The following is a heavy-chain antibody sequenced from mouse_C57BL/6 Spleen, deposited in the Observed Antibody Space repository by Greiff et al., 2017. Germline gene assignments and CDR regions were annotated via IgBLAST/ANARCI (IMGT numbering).Heavy chain of an antibody. Sequence: VQLQQPGAELVMPGASVKLSCKASGYTFTSYWMHWVKQRPGQGLEWIGEIDPSDSYTNYNQKFKGKSTLTVDKSSSTAYMQLSSLTSEDSAVYYCARAKPEGFAYWGQGTLVTVSA. V-gene: IGHV1-69*01. CDR3: ARAKPEGFAY. CDR1: GYTFTSYW. J-gene: IGHJ3*01. CDR2: IDPSDSYT.